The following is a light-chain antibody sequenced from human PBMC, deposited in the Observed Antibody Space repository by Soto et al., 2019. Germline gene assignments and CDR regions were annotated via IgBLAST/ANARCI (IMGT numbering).Light chain of an antibody. Sequence: ESVLTQSPGTLSLSPGERATRSCRASHSVSRNLAWYQQKPGQAPRLLIYAASTRASGLPARFSGSGSGTEFTLTINSLQSEDFAVYYCQQYQNLWTFGQGTKVDIK. CDR2: AAS. CDR1: HSVSRN. V-gene: IGKV3-15*01. J-gene: IGKJ1*01. CDR3: QQYQNLWT.